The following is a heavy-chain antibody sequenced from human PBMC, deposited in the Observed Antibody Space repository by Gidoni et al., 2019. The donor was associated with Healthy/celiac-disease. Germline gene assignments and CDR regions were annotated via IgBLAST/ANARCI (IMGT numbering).Heavy chain of an antibody. CDR2: IYYSGST. CDR3: ARSPVRGSWYFDL. V-gene: IGHV4-39*01. J-gene: IGHJ2*01. CDR1: GGSLSSSSYY. Sequence: QLQLQESGPGLVKPSETLSLTCTVSGGSLSSSSYYWGWLRQPPGKGLEWIGSIYYSGSTYYNPSLKSRVTISVDTSKNQFSLKLSSVTAADTAVYYCARSPVRGSWYFDLWGRGTLVTVSS. D-gene: IGHD3-10*01.